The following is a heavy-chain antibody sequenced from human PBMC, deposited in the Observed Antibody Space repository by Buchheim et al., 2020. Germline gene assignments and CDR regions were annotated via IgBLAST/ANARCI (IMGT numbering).Heavy chain of an antibody. D-gene: IGHD2/OR15-2a*01. J-gene: IGHJ4*02. Sequence: QVQLQQWGAGLLKPSETLSLTCAIYGGSSSGFLWSWIRQPPGKGPEWVGDINDNGFTNYNPSLKSRVSISLDTSKKQFYLNVDTWTTTDSARYYCARGRNYLVKVPGDRGPTFDFGGQ. V-gene: IGHV4-34*02. CDR3: ARGRNYLVKVPGDRGPTFDF. CDR2: INDNGFT. CDR1: GGSSSGFL.